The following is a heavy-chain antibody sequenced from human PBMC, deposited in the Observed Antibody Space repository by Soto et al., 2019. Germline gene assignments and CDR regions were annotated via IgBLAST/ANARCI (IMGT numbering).Heavy chain of an antibody. CDR2: INHSGST. Sequence: SETLSLTCTVSGGSISSGGYYWTWIRQPPGTGLEWIGEINHSGSTNYNPSLKSRVTISVDTSKNQFFLKLTAVTAADTAVYYCAREKITGLFAYGGKGPLVTVSS. CDR3: AREKITGLFAY. J-gene: IGHJ4*02. CDR1: GGSISSGGYY. V-gene: IGHV4-39*07. D-gene: IGHD2-8*02.